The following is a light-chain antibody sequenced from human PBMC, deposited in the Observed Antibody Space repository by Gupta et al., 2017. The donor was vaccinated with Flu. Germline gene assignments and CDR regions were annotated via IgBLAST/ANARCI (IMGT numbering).Light chain of an antibody. CDR2: NAS. CDR1: QGISSW. Sequence: PSSLSASVGDRVTITCRASQGISSWLAWYQQKPGKAPKFLIYNASSVESGVPSRFSGSGCGTEFTLTISSRQPDDFATYYCQHENSFPINFGGGTKVEIK. V-gene: IGKV1-5*03. CDR3: QHENSFPIN. J-gene: IGKJ4*01.